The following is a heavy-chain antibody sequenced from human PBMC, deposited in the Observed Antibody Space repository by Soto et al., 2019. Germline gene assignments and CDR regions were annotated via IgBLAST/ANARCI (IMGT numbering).Heavy chain of an antibody. CDR3: AKVCGTDFYRSDY. Sequence: QVQLVESGGGVVQPGTSLRLSCAASGFTFSSYAMHWVRQVPGKGLEWVAVISNDGTNEQYADSVKGRFTISRDNSKNTLFLQMNSLRVEDTAVYYIAKVCGTDFYRSDYWGQGTLVTVSS. CDR2: ISNDGTNE. V-gene: IGHV3-30*18. CDR1: GFTFSSYA. D-gene: IGHD2-21*01. J-gene: IGHJ4*02.